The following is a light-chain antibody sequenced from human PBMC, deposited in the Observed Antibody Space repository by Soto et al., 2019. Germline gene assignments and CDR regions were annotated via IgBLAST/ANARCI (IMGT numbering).Light chain of an antibody. Sequence: LTQPASVSGSPGQSIAISCTGTRSDVGSYNYVSWYQQHPGKAPKLMISEVTNRPSGVSDRFSGSKSGNTASLTISGLQAEDEADYYCSSFTSRFTFVFGTGTKVTVL. CDR3: SSFTSRFTFV. CDR2: EVT. CDR1: RSDVGSYNY. V-gene: IGLV2-14*01. J-gene: IGLJ1*01.